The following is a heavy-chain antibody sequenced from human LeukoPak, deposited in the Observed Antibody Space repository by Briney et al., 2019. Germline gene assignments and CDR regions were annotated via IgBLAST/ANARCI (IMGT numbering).Heavy chain of an antibody. D-gene: IGHD3-16*02. CDR1: EFTFSSYV. Sequence: GGSLRLSCAASEFTFSSYVMAWVRQAPGKGLEWVGFIRSKAYGGTTEYAASVKGRFTISRDDSKSIAYLQMNSLKTEDTAVYYCTRDAEESYDYVWGSYRYSHYWGQGTLVTVSS. CDR3: TRDAEESYDYVWGSYRYSHY. V-gene: IGHV3-49*04. CDR2: IRSKAYGGTT. J-gene: IGHJ4*02.